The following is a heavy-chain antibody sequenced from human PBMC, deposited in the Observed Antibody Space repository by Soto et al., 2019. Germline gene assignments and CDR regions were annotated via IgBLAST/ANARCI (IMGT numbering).Heavy chain of an antibody. CDR1: GGSVSSGSYY. CDR3: ARDRLPSGITSDHYFDY. CDR2: IYYSGST. Sequence: PSETLSLTCTVSGGSVSSGSYYWSWIRQPPGKGLEWIGYIYYSGSTNYNPSLKSRVTISVDTSKNQFSLKLSSVTAADTAVYYCARDRLPSGITSDHYFDYWGQGTLVTVSS. V-gene: IGHV4-61*01. J-gene: IGHJ4*02. D-gene: IGHD3-16*01.